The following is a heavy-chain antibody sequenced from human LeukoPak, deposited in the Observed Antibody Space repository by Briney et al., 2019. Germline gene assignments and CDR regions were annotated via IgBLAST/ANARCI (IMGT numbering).Heavy chain of an antibody. J-gene: IGHJ5*02. CDR3: ARDPSSGWYLKGWFNP. Sequence: PGGSLRLSCAASGFTFSSYSMNWVRQAPGKGLEWVSSISSSSNYIYYADSVKGRFTISRDNAKNSLYLQMNSLRAEDTAVYYCARDPSSGWYLKGWFNPWGQGTLVTVSS. CDR1: GFTFSSYS. V-gene: IGHV3-21*01. CDR2: ISSSSNYI. D-gene: IGHD6-19*01.